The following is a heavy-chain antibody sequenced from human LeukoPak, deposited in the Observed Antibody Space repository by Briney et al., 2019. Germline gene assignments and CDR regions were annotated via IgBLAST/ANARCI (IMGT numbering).Heavy chain of an antibody. J-gene: IGHJ5*02. CDR3: ARASCGGGTCYDSRGWFDP. D-gene: IGHD2-15*01. Sequence: SETLSLTCTVSGGSISYSNSYWGWIRQPPGNGLEWLGYIYFSGSTNYKQSLKSRVTITVDTAKNQFSLKLRSVTAADTTVYYCARASCGGGTCYDSRGWFDPWGQGTLVTVSS. V-gene: IGHV4-39*07. CDR1: GGSISYSNSY. CDR2: IYFSGST.